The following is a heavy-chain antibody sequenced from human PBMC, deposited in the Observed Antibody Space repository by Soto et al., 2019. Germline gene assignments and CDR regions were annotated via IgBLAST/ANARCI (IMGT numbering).Heavy chain of an antibody. CDR3: ARGRKRVRGATGDYYYGMDV. CDR1: GGSFSGYY. Sequence: SETLSLTCAVYGGSFSGYYWSWIRQPPGKGLEWIGEINHSGSTNYNPSLKSRVTISVDTSKNQFSLKLSSVTAADTAVYYCARGRKRVRGATGDYYYGMDVWGQGTTVTVSS. CDR2: INHSGST. J-gene: IGHJ6*02. D-gene: IGHD3-10*01. V-gene: IGHV4-34*01.